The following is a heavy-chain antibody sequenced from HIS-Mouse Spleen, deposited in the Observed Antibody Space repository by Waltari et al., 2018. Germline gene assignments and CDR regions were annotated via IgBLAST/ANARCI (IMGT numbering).Heavy chain of an antibody. CDR2: IYYSGST. CDR3: ARLAAAGTY. V-gene: IGHV4-39*07. CDR1: VGSISSSSYY. Sequence: QLPLQESGPGLVKTSETMSLTCTVSVGSISSSSYYWGWIRQPPGKGLEWIGSIYYSGSTYYNPSLKSRVTISVDTSKNQFSLKLSSVTAADTAVYYCARLAAAGTYWGQGTLVTVSS. D-gene: IGHD6-13*01. J-gene: IGHJ4*02.